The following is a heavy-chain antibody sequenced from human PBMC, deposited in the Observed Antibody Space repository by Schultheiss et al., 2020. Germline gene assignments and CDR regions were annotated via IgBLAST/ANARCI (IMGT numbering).Heavy chain of an antibody. D-gene: IGHD2-21*02. V-gene: IGHV4-59*01. CDR2: IYYSGST. Sequence: SETLSLTCAVYGGSFSGYYWSWIRQPPGKGLEWIGSIYYSGSTNYNPSLKSRVTISVDTSKNQFSLKLSSVTAADTAVYYCARVGPSGGDASHWFDPWGQGTLVTVSS. J-gene: IGHJ5*02. CDR1: GGSFSGYY. CDR3: ARVGPSGGDASHWFDP.